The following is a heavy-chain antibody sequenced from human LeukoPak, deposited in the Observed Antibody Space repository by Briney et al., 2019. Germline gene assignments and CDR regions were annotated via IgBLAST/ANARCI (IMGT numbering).Heavy chain of an antibody. D-gene: IGHD6-19*01. V-gene: IGHV3-23*01. CDR2: ISGSGGDT. CDR1: GFTFRSYA. CDR3: AKTTAGYSSGRYPGWPVDY. J-gene: IGHJ4*02. Sequence: PGGSLRLSCAASGFTFRSYAICWVRQAPGKGLEWVSGISGSGGDTYFADSVKGRFTISRDHSKNTVFLQMDSLRAEDTAVYYCAKTTAGYSSGRYPGWPVDYWGQGTLVTVSS.